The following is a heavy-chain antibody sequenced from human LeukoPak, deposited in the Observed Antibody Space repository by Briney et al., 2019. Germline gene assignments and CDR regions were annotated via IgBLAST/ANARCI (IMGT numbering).Heavy chain of an antibody. D-gene: IGHD6-13*01. CDR2: LYSGGNT. CDR3: ATSPATGNIYFDL. J-gene: IGHJ2*01. Sequence: GGSLRLSCAASGFTVSSNYMGWVRQAPGKGLEWVSVLYSGGNTYYADSVKVRFIISRDNSKNTLYLQMNSLRAEDTAVYYCATSPATGNIYFDLWGRGTLVTVSS. CDR1: GFTVSSNY. V-gene: IGHV3-66*01.